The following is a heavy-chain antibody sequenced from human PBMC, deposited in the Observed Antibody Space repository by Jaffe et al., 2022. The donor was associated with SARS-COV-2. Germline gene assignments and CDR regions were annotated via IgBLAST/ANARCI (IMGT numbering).Heavy chain of an antibody. V-gene: IGHV3-23*04. D-gene: IGHD3-10*01. Sequence: EVQLVESGGGLVQPGGSLRLSCTASGFTFSNYAMSWVRQAPGKGLEWVSSIVGGGSRTYFADSVKGRFSISRDNSKNTLGLEMNSLRADDTAIYYCAKGAPLEQELYFGELVFDYWGQGTLVTVSS. CDR1: GFTFSNYA. CDR3: AKGAPLEQELYFGELVFDY. J-gene: IGHJ4*02. CDR2: IVGGGSRT.